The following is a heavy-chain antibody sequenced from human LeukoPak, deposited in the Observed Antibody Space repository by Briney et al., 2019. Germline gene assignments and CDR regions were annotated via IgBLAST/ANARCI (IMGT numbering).Heavy chain of an antibody. J-gene: IGHJ4*02. CDR3: AKDPHSFLSPVVVDFDQ. CDR1: GLIFSAHD. D-gene: IGHD2-15*01. Sequence: PGGSLRLSCEASGLIFSAHDLNWLRQAPGKGLEWASHISRGGTNIQYTDSVKGRFTISRDDAKNSLNLQMNSLRVEDTAVYYCAKDPHSFLSPVVVDFDQWGQGTLVIVSS. CDR2: ISRGGTNI. V-gene: IGHV3-48*03.